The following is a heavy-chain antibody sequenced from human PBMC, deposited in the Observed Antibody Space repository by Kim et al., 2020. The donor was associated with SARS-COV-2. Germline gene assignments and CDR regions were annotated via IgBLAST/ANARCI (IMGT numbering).Heavy chain of an antibody. CDR2: IYSGGTRT. D-gene: IGHD3-10*01. J-gene: IGHJ3*02. CDR3: AKSLQIEHYYYATGPRVAFDI. Sequence: GGSLRLSCEASAFTFSAYAMSWVRQAPGKGLEWVSIIYSGGTRTYYADSVRGRFTISRDNSKNTLYLQMNSLRAEDTAVYYCAKSLQIEHYYYATGPRVAFDIWGQGTMVTVSS. V-gene: IGHV3-23*03. CDR1: AFTFSAYA.